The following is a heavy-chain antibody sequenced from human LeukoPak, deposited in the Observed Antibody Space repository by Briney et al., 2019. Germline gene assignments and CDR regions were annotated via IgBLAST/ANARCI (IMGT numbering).Heavy chain of an antibody. CDR3: ARGYGSGRAQGY. J-gene: IGHJ4*02. V-gene: IGHV1-46*01. CDR2: INPSGGST. Sequence: ASVKVSCKASGYTFTSYYMHWVRQAPGQGLEWMGIINPSGGSTSYAQKFQGRVTMTRDMPTSTVYMELSSLRSEDTAVYYCARGYGSGRAQGYWGQGTLVIVSS. D-gene: IGHD3-10*01. CDR1: GYTFTSYY.